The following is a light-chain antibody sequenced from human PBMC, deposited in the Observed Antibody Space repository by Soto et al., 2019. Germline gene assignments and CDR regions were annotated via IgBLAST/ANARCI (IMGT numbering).Light chain of an antibody. V-gene: IGLV1-51*01. CDR3: ASWDSGLRAGV. J-gene: IGLJ1*01. Sequence: QSVLTQPPSVSAAPGQKVTISCSGTRSNIGSNSASWYQQLPGTAPKLLIYDNNKRPSEIPDRFSGSQSATSATLVITGPQTGDEADYYCASWDSGLRAGVFGTATKVTVL. CDR2: DNN. CDR1: RSNIGSNS.